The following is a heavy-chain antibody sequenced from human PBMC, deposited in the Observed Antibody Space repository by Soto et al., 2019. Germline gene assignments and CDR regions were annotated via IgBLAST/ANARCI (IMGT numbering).Heavy chain of an antibody. Sequence: ASVKVSCKASGYTFTSYGISWVRQAPGQGLEWMGWISAYNGNTNYAQKLQGRVTMTTDTSTSTAYMELRSLRSDDTAVYYCARSKVGATLSYYFDYWGQGTLVTSPQ. D-gene: IGHD1-26*01. CDR2: ISAYNGNT. V-gene: IGHV1-18*01. J-gene: IGHJ4*02. CDR1: GYTFTSYG. CDR3: ARSKVGATLSYYFDY.